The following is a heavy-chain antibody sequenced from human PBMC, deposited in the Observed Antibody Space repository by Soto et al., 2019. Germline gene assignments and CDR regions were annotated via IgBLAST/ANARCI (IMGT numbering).Heavy chain of an antibody. CDR1: GGSISSSSYY. V-gene: IGHV4-39*01. J-gene: IGHJ6*02. D-gene: IGHD6-19*01. Sequence: SETLSLTCTVSGGSISSSSYYWCWIRQPPGKGLEWIGSIYYSGSTYYNPSLKSRVTISVDTSKNQFSLKLSSVTAADTAVYYCARHRAYSSGWATAGYYGMDVWGQGTTVTVSS. CDR2: IYYSGST. CDR3: ARHRAYSSGWATAGYYGMDV.